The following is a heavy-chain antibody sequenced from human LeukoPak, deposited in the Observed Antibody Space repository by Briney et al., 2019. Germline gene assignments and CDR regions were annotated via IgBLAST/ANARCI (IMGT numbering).Heavy chain of an antibody. D-gene: IGHD4-17*01. J-gene: IGHJ3*02. CDR3: AREGTVTTKTPYAFDI. Sequence: SQTLSLTCTVFGASISSGDSYWSWIRQPPGKGLEWIGYIYYSGSTYYNPSLKSRVTISVDTSKNQFSRKLSSVTAADTAVYYCAREGTVTTKTPYAFDIWGQGTMVTVSS. CDR1: GASISSGDSY. CDR2: IYYSGST. V-gene: IGHV4-30-4*01.